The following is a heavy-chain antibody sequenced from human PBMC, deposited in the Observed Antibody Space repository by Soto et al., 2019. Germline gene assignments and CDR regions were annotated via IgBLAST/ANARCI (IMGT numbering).Heavy chain of an antibody. CDR1: GYTFTGYY. D-gene: IGHD6-13*01. V-gene: IGHV1-2*04. Sequence: ASVKVSCKASGYTFTGYYMHWVRQAPGQGLEWMGWINPNSGGTNYAQKFQGWVTMTRDTSISTAYMELSRLRPDDTAVYYCARSYSSPTQEAFDYWGQGTLVTVSS. CDR2: INPNSGGT. CDR3: ARSYSSPTQEAFDY. J-gene: IGHJ4*02.